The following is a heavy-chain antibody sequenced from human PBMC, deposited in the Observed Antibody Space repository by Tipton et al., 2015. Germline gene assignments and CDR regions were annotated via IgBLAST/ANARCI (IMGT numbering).Heavy chain of an antibody. D-gene: IGHD5-24*01. CDR3: ARDLEHGMDG. V-gene: IGHV4-61*01. CDR1: GGSVSSVSYY. Sequence: TLSLTCTVSGGSVSSVSYYWGWIRQTPGKGLEWIGYISQRDGTNYNPSLKSRVTISTDTSKNQFSLTLNSVTAADTAVYYCARDLEHGMDGWGQGTTVTVSS. J-gene: IGHJ6*02. CDR2: ISQRDGT.